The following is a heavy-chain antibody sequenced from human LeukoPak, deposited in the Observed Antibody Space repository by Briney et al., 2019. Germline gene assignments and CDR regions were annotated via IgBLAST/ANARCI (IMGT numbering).Heavy chain of an antibody. CDR1: GFTFSNYA. V-gene: IGHV3-23*01. J-gene: IGHJ5*02. CDR3: ARGSTYSPNWFDP. D-gene: IGHD4-11*01. CDR2: ISGSGGRT. Sequence: GGSLRLSCAASGFTFSNYAMSWVRQAPGKGLEWVSGISGSGGRTHSADSVKGRFTISRDNAKDSLYLQMNSLRAEDTAMYYCARGSTYSPNWFDPWGQGTLVIVSS.